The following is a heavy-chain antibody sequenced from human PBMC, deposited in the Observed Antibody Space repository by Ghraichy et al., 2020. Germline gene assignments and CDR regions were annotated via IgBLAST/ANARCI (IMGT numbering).Heavy chain of an antibody. CDR2: ISSSSSYI. CDR3: ARVVVPAATAQPHYFDY. V-gene: IGHV3-21*01. CDR1: GFTFSSYS. Sequence: GESLNISCAASGFTFSSYSMNWVRQAPGKGLEWVSSISSSSSYIYYADSVKGRFTISRDNAKNSLYLQMNSLRAEDTAVYYCARVVVPAATAQPHYFDYWGQGTLVTVSS. D-gene: IGHD2-2*01. J-gene: IGHJ4*02.